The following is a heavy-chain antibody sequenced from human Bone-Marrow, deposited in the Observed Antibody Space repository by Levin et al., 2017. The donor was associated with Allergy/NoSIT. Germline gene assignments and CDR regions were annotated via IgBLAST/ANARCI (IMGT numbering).Heavy chain of an antibody. CDR1: GYTLTDLS. V-gene: IGHV1-24*01. CDR3: ATFDFWSKYGML. J-gene: IGHJ4*02. CDR2: YDPEDGKT. Sequence: VASVKVSCKVSGYTLTDLSIHWVRQAPGKGLEWLGGYDPEDGKTVYAQNFQGRFTMTEDTSTDTAYMVLSSLRSEDTAVYYCATFDFWSKYGMLWGQGTLVIVSS. D-gene: IGHD3-3*01.